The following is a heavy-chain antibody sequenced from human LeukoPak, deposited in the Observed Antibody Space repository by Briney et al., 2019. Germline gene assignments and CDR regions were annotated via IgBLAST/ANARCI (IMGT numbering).Heavy chain of an antibody. Sequence: ASVKVSCKASGYTFTSYDITWVRQAPGQGLEWMGWINPNTDGTNFAQKFQGRVTMTRDTSITTAYMELSRLTSDDTAVYYCARDGLRGIPFDCWGQGTLVTVSS. CDR1: GYTFTSYD. V-gene: IGHV1-2*02. D-gene: IGHD3-16*01. CDR3: ARDGLRGIPFDC. CDR2: INPNTDGT. J-gene: IGHJ4*02.